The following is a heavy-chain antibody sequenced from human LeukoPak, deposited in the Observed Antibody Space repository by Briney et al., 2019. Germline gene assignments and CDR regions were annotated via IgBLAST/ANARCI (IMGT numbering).Heavy chain of an antibody. CDR3: TKVGTGTLEY. CDR1: GGSISSDTYY. D-gene: IGHD1-1*01. Sequence: SETLSLTCTVSGGSISSDTYYWGWLRQPPGKGLEWIGYIYYTGDTNYHPALKSRVTISVDTSKNQFSLKLSSVTAADTAVYYCTKVGTGTLEYWGQGTLVTVSP. J-gene: IGHJ4*02. V-gene: IGHV4-61*01. CDR2: IYYTGDT.